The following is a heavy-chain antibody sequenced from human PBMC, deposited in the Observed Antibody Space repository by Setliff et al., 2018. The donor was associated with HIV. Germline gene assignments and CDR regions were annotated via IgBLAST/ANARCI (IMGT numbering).Heavy chain of an antibody. CDR3: ARIDPGKFWSLDC. Sequence: SGTLSLTCRVSGGSITGYYWSWIRQPAGKDMDWIGRSGDTIYNPSLESRVTISVDTSRNQFSLRLSSVTAADTSVYYCARIDPGKFWSLDCWGRGTLVTVSS. CDR1: GGSITGYY. D-gene: IGHD1-1*01. CDR2: SGDT. J-gene: IGHJ4*02. V-gene: IGHV4-4*07.